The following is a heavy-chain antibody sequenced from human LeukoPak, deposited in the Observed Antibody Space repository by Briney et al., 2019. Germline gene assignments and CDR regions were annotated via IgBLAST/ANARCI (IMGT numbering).Heavy chain of an antibody. J-gene: IGHJ6*02. CDR3: AKRREGYYYGMDV. CDR2: ISGSGGST. D-gene: IGHD1-26*01. Sequence: PAGRSLRLSCAASGFTFSSYAMSWVRQAPGKGMEWVSAISGSGGSTYYADSVKGRFTISRDNSKNTLYLQMNSLRAEDTAVYYCAKRREGYYYGMDVWGQGTTVTVSS. CDR1: GFTFSSYA. V-gene: IGHV3-23*01.